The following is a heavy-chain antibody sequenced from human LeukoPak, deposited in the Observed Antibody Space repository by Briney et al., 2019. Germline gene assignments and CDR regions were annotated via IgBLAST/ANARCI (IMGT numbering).Heavy chain of an antibody. V-gene: IGHV4-59*11. CDR2: IYYSGST. J-gene: IGHJ4*02. Sequence: SETLSLTCTVSGGSISSHYWSWIRQPPGKGLEWIGHIYYSGSTNYNPSLKSRVTISVDTSKNGFYLKLSSVTDADTAVYYCARGVVPAAMEYYFDYWGQGTLVTVSS. CDR3: ARGVVPAAMEYYFDY. CDR1: GGSISSHY. D-gene: IGHD2-2*01.